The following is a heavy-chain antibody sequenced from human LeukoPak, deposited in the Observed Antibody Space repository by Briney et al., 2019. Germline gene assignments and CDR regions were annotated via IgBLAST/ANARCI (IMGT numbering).Heavy chain of an antibody. V-gene: IGHV1-18*01. CDR1: GYTFTSYG. Sequence: ASVKVSCKASGYTFTSYGISWVRQAPGQGLEWMGCVRAYNDYTSYAQNFQGRVTMTTDTSTSTAYMELRSLRSDDTAVYYCARDRTRGSGSYYPNGFDPWGQGTLVTVSS. J-gene: IGHJ5*02. CDR2: VRAYNDYT. D-gene: IGHD3-10*01. CDR3: ARDRTRGSGSYYPNGFDP.